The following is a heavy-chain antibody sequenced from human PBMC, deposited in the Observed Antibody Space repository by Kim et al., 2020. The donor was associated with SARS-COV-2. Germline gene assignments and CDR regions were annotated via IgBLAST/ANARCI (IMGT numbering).Heavy chain of an antibody. J-gene: IGHJ4*02. CDR1: GFTFSSYW. Sequence: GGSLRLSCAASGFTFSSYWMSWVRQAPGKGLEWVANIKQDGSEKYYVDSVKGRFTISRDNAKNSLYLQMNSLRAEDTAVYYCARVGGYCSSTSCYKEGDFDNWGQGTLVTVSS. CDR3: ARVGGYCSSTSCYKEGDFDN. V-gene: IGHV3-7*03. D-gene: IGHD2-2*02. CDR2: IKQDGSEK.